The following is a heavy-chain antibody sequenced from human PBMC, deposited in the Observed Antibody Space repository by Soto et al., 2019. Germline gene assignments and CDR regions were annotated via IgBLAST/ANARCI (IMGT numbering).Heavy chain of an antibody. V-gene: IGHV3-23*01. J-gene: IGHJ4*02. CDR3: AKGRAYSQTFFDF. D-gene: IGHD2-15*01. CDR2: ITGSGGDT. CDR1: EFLFPTHA. Sequence: EVQLLESGGTLIQPGGSLRLSCAASEFLFPTHAMSWVRQAPGQGLEWVSAITGSGGDTFYAASVKGRFTVSRDNSNNTLYLHMNSLRADDTAVYFCAKGRAYSQTFFDFWGQGTLVTVSS.